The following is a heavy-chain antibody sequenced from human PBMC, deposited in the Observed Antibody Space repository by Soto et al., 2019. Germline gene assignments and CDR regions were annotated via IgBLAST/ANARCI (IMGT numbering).Heavy chain of an antibody. CDR3: ARVAAAGIPLAAFDI. D-gene: IGHD6-13*01. CDR1: GYTFTSYY. CDR2: INPSGGST. Sequence: ASVKVSCKASGYTFTSYYMHWVRQAPGQGLEWMGIINPSGGSTSYAQKFQGRVTMTRDTSTSTVYMELSSLRSEDTAVYYCARVAAAGIPLAAFDIWGQGTMVTVSS. V-gene: IGHV1-46*03. J-gene: IGHJ3*02.